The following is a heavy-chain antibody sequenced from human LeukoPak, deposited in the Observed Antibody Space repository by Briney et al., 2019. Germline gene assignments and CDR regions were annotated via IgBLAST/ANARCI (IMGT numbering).Heavy chain of an antibody. CDR1: GFTFSSFT. J-gene: IGHJ6*02. D-gene: IGHD5-18*01. CDR2: ILNDGSNK. V-gene: IGHV3-30-3*01. CDR3: ARDNGYNSGHGMDA. Sequence: GGSLRLSCAASGFTFSSFTIHWVRQAPGKGLEWVALILNDGSNKYYADSVRGRFTISRDNSKNTLYLEMNSLRAEDTAVFYCARDNGYNSGHGMDAWGQGTTVTVSS.